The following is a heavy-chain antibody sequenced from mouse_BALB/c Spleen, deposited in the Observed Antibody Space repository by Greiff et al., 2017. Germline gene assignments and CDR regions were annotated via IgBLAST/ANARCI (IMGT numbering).Heavy chain of an antibody. J-gene: IGHJ4*01. V-gene: IGHV6-6*02. CDR2: IRLKSNNYAT. CDR1: GFTFSNYW. Sequence: EVKLMESGGGLVQPGGSMKLSCVASGFTFSNYWMNWVRQSPEKGLEWVAEIRLKSNNYATHYAESVKGRFTISRDDSKSSVYLQMNNLRAEDTGIYYCTRDLMDYWGQGTSVTVSS. CDR3: TRDLMDY.